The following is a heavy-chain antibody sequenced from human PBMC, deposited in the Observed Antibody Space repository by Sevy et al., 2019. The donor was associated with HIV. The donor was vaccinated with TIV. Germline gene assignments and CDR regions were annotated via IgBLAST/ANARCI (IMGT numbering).Heavy chain of an antibody. CDR2: INSDGSST. CDR1: GFSFSTSW. V-gene: IGHV3-74*01. D-gene: IGHD4-17*01. Sequence: GGSLRLSCAASGFSFSTSWMHWVRQAPGKGLVWVSRINSDGSSTNYADSVKGRFTISRDNTRNTLYLQMNSLRPEDTAVYDCVFLMGDYGDQDFDYWGQGTLVTVSS. J-gene: IGHJ4*02. CDR3: VFLMGDYGDQDFDY.